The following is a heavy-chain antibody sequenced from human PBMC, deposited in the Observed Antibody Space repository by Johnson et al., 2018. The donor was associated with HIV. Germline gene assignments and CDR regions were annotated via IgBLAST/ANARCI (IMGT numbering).Heavy chain of an antibody. CDR2: MSFDETNS. CDR1: GFTFSSYW. D-gene: IGHD1/OR15-1a*01. J-gene: IGHJ3*02. CDR3: ARDLGNWDSPRSAFDI. V-gene: IGHV3-30-3*01. Sequence: QVQLVESGGGLVQPGGSLRLSCAASGFTFSSYWMSWVRQAPGKGLQWVAVMSFDETNSYDSDSVDVKGRFTISRDNSKNTLYLQMNSLRAEDTAVYYCARDLGNWDSPRSAFDIWGQGTMVTVSS.